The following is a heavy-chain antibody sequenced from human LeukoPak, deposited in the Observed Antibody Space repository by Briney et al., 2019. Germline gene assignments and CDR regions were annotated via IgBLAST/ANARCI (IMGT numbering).Heavy chain of an antibody. Sequence: SETLSLTCTVSGGSISSYYWGWIRQPPGKGLEWIGSIYYSGSTYYYNPSLKSRVTISVDTSKNQFSLKLSSVTAADTAVYYCARELVTVVVVAASSRRTDAFDIWGQGTMVTVSS. CDR3: ARELVTVVVVAASSRRTDAFDI. J-gene: IGHJ3*02. CDR1: GGSISSYY. V-gene: IGHV4-39*07. CDR2: IYYSGST. D-gene: IGHD2-15*01.